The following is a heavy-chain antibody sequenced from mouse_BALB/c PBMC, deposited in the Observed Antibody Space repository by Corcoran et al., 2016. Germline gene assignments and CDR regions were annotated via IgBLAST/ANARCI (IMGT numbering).Heavy chain of an antibody. D-gene: IGHD1-1*01. CDR2: INTYTGEP. CDR3: ARDYGSSQAWFAY. Sequence: QIQLVQSGPELKKPGETVKISCKASGYTFTNYGMNWVKQAPGKGLKWMGWINTYTGEPTYADDFKGRFAFSLETSASTAYLQINNLKNEDTATYFGARDYGSSQAWFAYWGQGTLVTVSA. J-gene: IGHJ3*01. V-gene: IGHV9-3-1*01. CDR1: GYTFTNYG.